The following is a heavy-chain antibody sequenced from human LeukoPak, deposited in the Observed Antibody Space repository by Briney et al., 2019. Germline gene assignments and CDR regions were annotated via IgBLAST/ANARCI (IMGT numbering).Heavy chain of an antibody. Sequence: SETLSLTCTVSGGSISSYYWSWIRQPPGKGLEWIGYIYYSGSTNYNPSLKSRVTISVDTSKNQFSLKLSSVTAADTAAYYCARHLGPGIAVAGTQWNWFDPWGRGTLVTVSS. CDR3: ARHLGPGIAVAGTQWNWFDP. CDR2: IYYSGST. J-gene: IGHJ5*02. V-gene: IGHV4-59*08. D-gene: IGHD6-19*01. CDR1: GGSISSYY.